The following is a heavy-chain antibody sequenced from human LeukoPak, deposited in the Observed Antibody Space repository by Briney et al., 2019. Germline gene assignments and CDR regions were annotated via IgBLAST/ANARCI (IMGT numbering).Heavy chain of an antibody. CDR2: ISGSGGNT. Sequence: GGSLRLSCAASGFTFSSYGMSWVRQAPGKGQEWVSAISGSGGNTYYADSVRGRFTISRDNSRNTLHLQMNSMRAEDTAVYYCAKGCIRELPGGGFDMWGQGTMVTVSS. J-gene: IGHJ3*02. D-gene: IGHD1-7*01. V-gene: IGHV3-23*01. CDR1: GFTFSSYG. CDR3: AKGCIRELPGGGFDM.